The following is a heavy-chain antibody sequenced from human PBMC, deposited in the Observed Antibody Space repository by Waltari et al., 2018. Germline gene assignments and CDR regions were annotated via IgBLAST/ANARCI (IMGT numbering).Heavy chain of an antibody. Sequence: QVLLVQSGAEAKKPGSSVKVSCRASGGPFPTYGISWVRQAPGQGLEWMGKIILVLDTADYAQKFQGRVTITADKSTDTVYMELSGLRSEDTATYYCATHDTFDIWGQGTFVRVSS. V-gene: IGHV1-69*04. CDR1: GGPFPTYG. CDR2: IILVLDTA. D-gene: IGHD1-1*01. J-gene: IGHJ3*02. CDR3: ATHDTFDI.